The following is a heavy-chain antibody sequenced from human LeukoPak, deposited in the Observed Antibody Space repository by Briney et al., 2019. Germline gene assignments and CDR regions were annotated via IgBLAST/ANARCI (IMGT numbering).Heavy chain of an antibody. D-gene: IGHD6-19*01. CDR3: AREKGVRYSSGWYVNPPLSRGYYMDV. CDR2: ISAYNGNT. Sequence: ASVKVSCKASGYAFTSYGISWVRQAPGQGLEWMGWISAYNGNTDYAQKLQGRVTMTTDTSTSTAYMELRSLRSDDTAVYYCAREKGVRYSSGWYVNPPLSRGYYMDVWGKGTTVTVSS. CDR1: GYAFTSYG. V-gene: IGHV1-18*01. J-gene: IGHJ6*03.